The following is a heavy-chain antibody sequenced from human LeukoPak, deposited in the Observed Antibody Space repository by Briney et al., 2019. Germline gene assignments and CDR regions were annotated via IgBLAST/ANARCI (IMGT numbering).Heavy chain of an antibody. CDR3: ARARHLNYYGSGSYPVYFDY. J-gene: IGHJ4*02. CDR1: GFTFSSYG. Sequence: GRSLRLSCAASGFTFSSYGMHWVRQAPGKGLEWVAVISYDGSNKYYADSVKGRFTISRDNSKNTLYLQMNSLRAEDTAVYYCARARHLNYYGSGSYPVYFDYWGQGTLVTVSS. CDR2: ISYDGSNK. V-gene: IGHV3-30-3*01. D-gene: IGHD3-10*01.